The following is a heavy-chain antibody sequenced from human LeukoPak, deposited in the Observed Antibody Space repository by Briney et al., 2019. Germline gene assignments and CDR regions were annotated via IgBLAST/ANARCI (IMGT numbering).Heavy chain of an antibody. CDR2: ISSGGDIM. CDR1: GFTFSSYE. J-gene: IGHJ1*01. D-gene: IGHD2/OR15-2a*01. CDR3: ATNLIGAGEYFQQ. Sequence: PGGSLSLSCAASGFTFSSYEMNWVRQAPGKGLQWVSYISSGGDIMHYADSVKGRFTSSRDNAKNSGYLEMNSLGAEDTAVYYCATNLIGAGEYFQQWGQGTLVTVSS. V-gene: IGHV3-48*03.